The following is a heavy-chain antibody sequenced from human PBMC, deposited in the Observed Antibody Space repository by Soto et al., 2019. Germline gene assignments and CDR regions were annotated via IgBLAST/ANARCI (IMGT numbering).Heavy chain of an antibody. J-gene: IGHJ6*02. D-gene: IGHD1-7*01. CDR2: ISSSSSYT. V-gene: IGHV3-11*06. CDR1: GFTFSDYY. Sequence: QVQLVESGGGLVKPGGSLRLSCAASGFTFSDYYMSWIRQAPGKGLEWVSYISSSSSYTNYADSVKGRFTISRDNAKNSLYLQMNSLRAEDTAVYYCARVFWNYLSDYYYYGMDVWGQGTTVTVSS. CDR3: ARVFWNYLSDYYYYGMDV.